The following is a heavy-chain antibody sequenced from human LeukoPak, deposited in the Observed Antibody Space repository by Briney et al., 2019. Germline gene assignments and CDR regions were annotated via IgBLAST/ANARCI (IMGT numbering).Heavy chain of an antibody. CDR3: TRARGYCSGGRGYPAGFDD. J-gene: IGHJ4*02. V-gene: IGHV3-48*03. D-gene: IGHD2-15*01. Sequence: PGGSLRLSRAASGFPLSIYEMNWVRPAPGKGLELVSYISDSGNTTYYADTVKGRFTSSRDNSKNSLYLQMNSLRAEDTAIYYCTRARGYCSGGRGYPAGFDDWGEGTLVTVS. CDR1: GFPLSIYE. CDR2: ISDSGNTT.